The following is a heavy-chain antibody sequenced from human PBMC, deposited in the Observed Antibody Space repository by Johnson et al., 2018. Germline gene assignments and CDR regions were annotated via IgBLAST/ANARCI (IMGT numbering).Heavy chain of an antibody. D-gene: IGHD6-25*01. CDR1: GGPFSNYA. V-gene: IGHV1-69*11. Sequence: QVQLLQAGAEAKEPGSSVKVSCKASGGPFSNYAISWVRQAPGQGLEWLGGIIPILGSANYAQKFQGRVTIHAEESTSTAYMELSSWRSEDTAVYFCARAPTTAATSDYYCYHAMDVWGQGTTVTVSS. CDR3: ARAPTTAATSDYYCYHAMDV. CDR2: IIPILGSA. J-gene: IGHJ6*02.